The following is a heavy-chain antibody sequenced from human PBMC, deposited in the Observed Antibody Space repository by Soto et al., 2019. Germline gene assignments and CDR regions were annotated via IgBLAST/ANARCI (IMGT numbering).Heavy chain of an antibody. CDR3: AHAPTGYCSSTSCYAFNWFDP. V-gene: IGHV2-5*01. D-gene: IGHD2-2*01. Sequence: EPGPTRVNPTETLRLTCPVSWLSLRTSVEGAGLIRQPPGKALEVLALIYWNDDKRYSPSLKSRLTITKDTSKNQVVLTMTNMDPVDTATYYCAHAPTGYCSSTSCYAFNWFDPWGQGTLVTVSS. J-gene: IGHJ5*02. CDR2: IYWNDDK. CDR1: WLSLRTSVEG.